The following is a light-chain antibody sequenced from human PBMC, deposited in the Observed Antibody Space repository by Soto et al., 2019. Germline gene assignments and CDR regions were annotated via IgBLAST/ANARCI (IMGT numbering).Light chain of an antibody. CDR2: DVT. CDR3: CSFAGSYSYV. V-gene: IGLV2-11*01. CDR1: TNDVGNYNL. Sequence: QSALTQPRSVSGSPGQSVTISCTGTTNDVGNYNLVSWYQQHPNKAPKLMIYDVTKRPSGVPDRFSGSKSGNTASLTISGLQADDEADYYCCSFAGSYSYVFGTGTKLTVL. J-gene: IGLJ1*01.